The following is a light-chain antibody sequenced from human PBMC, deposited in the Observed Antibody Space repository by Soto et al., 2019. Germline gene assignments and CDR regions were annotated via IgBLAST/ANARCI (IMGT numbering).Light chain of an antibody. CDR2: RNN. CDR1: SSNFGAGYD. V-gene: IGLV1-40*01. J-gene: IGLJ3*02. Sequence: QSVLTQPPSVSGAPGQRVTISCTGSSSNFGAGYDVHWYQQLPGTAPKLLIYRNNQRPSGVPDRFSGSKSGTSASLAISGLPSEDEADYYCAAWDDSLSGWVFGGGTKLTVL. CDR3: AAWDDSLSGWV.